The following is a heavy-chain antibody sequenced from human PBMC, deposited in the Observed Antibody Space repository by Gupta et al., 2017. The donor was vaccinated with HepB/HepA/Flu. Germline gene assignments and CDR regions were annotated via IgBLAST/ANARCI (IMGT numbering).Heavy chain of an antibody. J-gene: IGHJ4*02. Sequence: QVQLVQSGAEVKKPGASVKVSCKASGYTFTSYNISWVRQATGQGLEWMGWLNSNTGNTGYAQKFQGRVTLTRDTSITTAYMELSSLGSEDTAVYYCARGIDGYNYIDFWGQGTLVTVSS. D-gene: IGHD5-24*01. V-gene: IGHV1-8*01. CDR3: ARGIDGYNYIDF. CDR2: LNSNTGNT. CDR1: GYTFTSYN.